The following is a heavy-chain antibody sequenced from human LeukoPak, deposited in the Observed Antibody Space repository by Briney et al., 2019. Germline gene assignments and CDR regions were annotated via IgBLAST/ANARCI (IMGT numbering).Heavy chain of an antibody. J-gene: IGHJ6*02. V-gene: IGHV1-46*01. CDR2: LNPSGGST. Sequence: ASVKVSCKASGGTFISYVISWVRQAPGQGLEWMGILNPSGGSTSYAQKFQGRATLTRATSTSTVYMELSSLRSEDTAVYYCASVYNYGMDVWGQGTTVIVSS. CDR1: GGTFISYV. CDR3: ASVYNYGMDV.